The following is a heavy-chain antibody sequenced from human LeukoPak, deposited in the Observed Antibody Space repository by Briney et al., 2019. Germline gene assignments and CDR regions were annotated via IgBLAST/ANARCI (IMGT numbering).Heavy chain of an antibody. Sequence: GGSLRLSCAVSGFTFSSYAMSWVRQAPGKGLEWVSGIISSGGSTDYADSVKGRFTISRDNSKNTLFLQMNSLRAEDTAIYYCAKDGYYSTGGYWGQGTLVTVSS. D-gene: IGHD5-12*01. CDR3: AKDGYYSTGGY. V-gene: IGHV3-23*01. J-gene: IGHJ4*02. CDR1: GFTFSSYA. CDR2: IISSGGST.